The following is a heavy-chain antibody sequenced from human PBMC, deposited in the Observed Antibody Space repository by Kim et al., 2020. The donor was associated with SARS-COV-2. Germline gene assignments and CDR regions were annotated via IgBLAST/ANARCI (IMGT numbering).Heavy chain of an antibody. D-gene: IGHD2-2*01. V-gene: IGHV3-30-3*01. J-gene: IGHJ6*02. CDR3: ARDNELKDIVVVPADVYDFWSGGMDV. CDR2: ISYDGSNK. CDR1: GFTFSSYA. Sequence: GGSLRLSCAASGFTFSSYAMHWVRQAPGKGLEWVAVISYDGSNKYYADSVKGRFTISRDNSKNTLYLQMNSLRAEDTAVYYCARDNELKDIVVVPADVYDFWSGGMDVWGQGTTVTVSS.